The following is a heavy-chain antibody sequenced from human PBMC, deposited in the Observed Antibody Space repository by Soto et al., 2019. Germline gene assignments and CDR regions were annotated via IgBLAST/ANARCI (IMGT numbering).Heavy chain of an antibody. V-gene: IGHV1-69*06. CDR3: ARDSYYYDSSRSSSHI. J-gene: IGHJ3*02. CDR2: IIPIFGTA. CDR1: GGTFSSYA. Sequence: SVKVSCKASGGTFSSYAISWVRQAPGQGLEWMGGIIPIFGTANYAQKFQGRVTITADKSTSTAYMELSSLRSEETAVYYCARDSYYYDSSRSSSHISGQGTMVTVSS. D-gene: IGHD3-22*01.